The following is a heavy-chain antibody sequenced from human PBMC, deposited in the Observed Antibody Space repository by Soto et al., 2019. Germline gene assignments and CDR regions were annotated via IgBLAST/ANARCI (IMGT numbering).Heavy chain of an antibody. V-gene: IGHV3-23*01. CDR2: ISGSGDST. Sequence: EAKLLESGGGLVQPGGSLRLSCAPSGLTFTTNGMSWVPQAPGTGLEWVSGISGSGDSTYYVDSVKGRFTISRDNSKNTLYLQMNSLRVEDTAVYYCAKLAATGEAGDYWGQGTLVTVSS. CDR1: GLTFTTNG. D-gene: IGHD7-27*01. CDR3: AKLAATGEAGDY. J-gene: IGHJ4*02.